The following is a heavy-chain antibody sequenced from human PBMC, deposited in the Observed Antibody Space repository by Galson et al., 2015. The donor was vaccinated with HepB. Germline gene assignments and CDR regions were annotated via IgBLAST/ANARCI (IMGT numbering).Heavy chain of an antibody. D-gene: IGHD6-13*01. J-gene: IGHJ5*02. CDR2: IYYSGGT. CDR3: ARGRSHSSTWMFDP. CDR1: GGSISSYY. V-gene: IGHV4-59*01. Sequence: LSLTCTVSGGSISSYYWSWIRQPPGKGLEWIGSIYYSGGTNYNPSLKSRVTVSVDTSKNQFSLKLISVTAADTAVYYCARGRSHSSTWMFDPWGQGTLVTVSS.